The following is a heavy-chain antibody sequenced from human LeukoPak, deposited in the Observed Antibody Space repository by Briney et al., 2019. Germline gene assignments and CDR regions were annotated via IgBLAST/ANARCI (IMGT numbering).Heavy chain of an antibody. CDR3: ARTPNRFYDF. CDR1: GFTFSSYA. V-gene: IGHV3-23*01. J-gene: IGHJ4*02. Sequence: GGSLRLSCAASGFTFSSYAFNWVRQAPGKGLEWVSGITMSGDSTYYADSVKGRFTISRDNSKNTLYLQMTSLRAEDTALYYCARTPNRFYDFWGQGALVTVSS. D-gene: IGHD1-14*01. CDR2: ITMSGDST.